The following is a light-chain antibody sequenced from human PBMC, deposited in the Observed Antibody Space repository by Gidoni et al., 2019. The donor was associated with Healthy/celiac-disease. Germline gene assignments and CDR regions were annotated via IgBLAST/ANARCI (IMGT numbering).Light chain of an antibody. CDR3: QAWDSSTVV. CDR2: QDS. J-gene: IGLJ2*01. Sequence: SYALTQPPSVSVSPGQTASITCSGDKVGDKYACWYQQKPGQSPVLVIYQDSKRPSGIPERFSGSNSGNTATLTISGTQARDEADYYCQAWDSSTVVFGGGTKLTVL. CDR1: KVGDKY. V-gene: IGLV3-1*01.